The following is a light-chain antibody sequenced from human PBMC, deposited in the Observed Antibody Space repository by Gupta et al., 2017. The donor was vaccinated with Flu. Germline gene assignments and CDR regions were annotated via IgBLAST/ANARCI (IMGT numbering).Light chain of an antibody. CDR3: SSYRSSSTSFF. CDR1: TSDVGANNY. V-gene: IGLV2-14*01. CDR2: GVN. J-gene: IGLJ1*01. Sequence: QSALTHPACLSGSPGQSIAISCTGTTSDVGANNYVSWYQQPPGKAPKLMIYGVNNRPSGVSDRFSGSKSGNTASLTISGLQAEDEADYYCSSYRSSSTSFFFGTGTKVTVL.